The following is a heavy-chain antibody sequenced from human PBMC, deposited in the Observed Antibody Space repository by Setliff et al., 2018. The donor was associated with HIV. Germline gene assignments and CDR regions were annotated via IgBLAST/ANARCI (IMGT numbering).Heavy chain of an antibody. D-gene: IGHD2-15*01. J-gene: IGHJ4*02. CDR2: INPNSGDT. V-gene: IGHV1-2*06. CDR3: ARDLIRITPHGDLPF. Sequence: GASVKVSCKASGYTFTGYYMHWVRQAPGQGLEWMGRINPNSGDTDYRQKFQARVTMTRDTSSTTAYMELSTLRSGDTALYYCARDLIRITPHGDLPFWGQGTLVTVSS. CDR1: GYTFTGYY.